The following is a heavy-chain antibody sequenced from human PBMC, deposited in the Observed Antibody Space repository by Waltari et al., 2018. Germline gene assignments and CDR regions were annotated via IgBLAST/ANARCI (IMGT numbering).Heavy chain of an antibody. J-gene: IGHJ4*02. V-gene: IGHV4-61*02. D-gene: IGHD2-2*01. CDR2: IYTSGST. CDR1: GGSISSGSYY. CDR3: ARAGLYCSSTSCYERKFIDY. Sequence: QVQLQESGPGLVKPSQTLSLTCTVSGGSISSGSYYWSWIWQPAGKGLEWIGRIYTSGSTTYNPSLQSRVTISVDTSKNQFSLKLSSVTAADTAVYYCARAGLYCSSTSCYERKFIDYWGQGTLVTVSS.